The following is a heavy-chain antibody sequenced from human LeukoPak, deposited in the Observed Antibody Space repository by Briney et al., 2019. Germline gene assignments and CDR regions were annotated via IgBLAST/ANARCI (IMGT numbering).Heavy chain of an antibody. D-gene: IGHD3-10*01. V-gene: IGHV3-21*01. J-gene: IGHJ4*02. CDR2: ISSSSSYI. CDR3: ARDPISITVGDY. CDR1: GFTFSSYS. Sequence: GGSLGLSCAASGFTFSSYSMNWVRQAPGKGLEWVSSISSSSSYIYYADSVKGRFTISRDNAKNSLYLQMNSLRAEDTAVYYCARDPISITVGDYWGQGTLVTVSS.